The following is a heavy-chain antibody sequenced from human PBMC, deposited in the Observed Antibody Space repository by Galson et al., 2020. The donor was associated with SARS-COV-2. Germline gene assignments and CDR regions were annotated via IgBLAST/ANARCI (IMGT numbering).Heavy chain of an antibody. CDR2: IKQDGSEK. D-gene: IGHD3-16*01. V-gene: IGHV3-7*01. Sequence: GESLKISCVVSGFTFNNYWMSWVRQAPGKGLEWVAKIKQDGSEKEYVDSVKGRFTISRDNAKNSLYLQMDSLRVEDTAVYYCARDLNYYVDHWGQGTLVTVSS. CDR3: ARDLNYYVDH. CDR1: GFTFNNYW. J-gene: IGHJ4*02.